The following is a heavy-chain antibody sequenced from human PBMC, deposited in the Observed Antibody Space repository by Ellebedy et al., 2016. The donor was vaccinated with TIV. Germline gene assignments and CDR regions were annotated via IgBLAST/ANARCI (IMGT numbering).Heavy chain of an antibody. CDR1: GYRFTSYW. D-gene: IGHD3-10*01. V-gene: IGHV5-51*01. CDR2: IYPGDSDT. J-gene: IGHJ4*02. CDR3: ARRSGDGIDY. Sequence: GESLKISXKVSGYRFTSYWIAWVRQMPGKGLEWMGLIYPGDSDTRYSPSFQGQVTISADKSFTTAYLQWRSLKASDTAVYYCARRSGDGIDYWGQGTVVTVSS.